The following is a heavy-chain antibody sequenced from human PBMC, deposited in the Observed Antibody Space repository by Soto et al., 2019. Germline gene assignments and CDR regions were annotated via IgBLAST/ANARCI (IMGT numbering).Heavy chain of an antibody. J-gene: IGHJ4*02. V-gene: IGHV4-4*02. CDR2: IFHSGST. CDR1: GGSISTSSW. D-gene: IGHD2-8*01. Sequence: QVQLQESGPGLVKPSGTLSLTCAVSGGSISTSSWWSWVRQPPGKGLEWIGEIFHSGSTNYNPSLESRVTISVDEAKNQFSRELNSVTAADTAVYYCARVVQEWSNGVCDFPFDYWGQGTLVAVSS. CDR3: ARVVQEWSNGVCDFPFDY.